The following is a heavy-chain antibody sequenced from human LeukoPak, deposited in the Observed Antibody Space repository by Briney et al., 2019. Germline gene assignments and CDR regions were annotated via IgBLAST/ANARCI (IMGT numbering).Heavy chain of an antibody. J-gene: IGHJ3*02. CDR1: GYTFTGYY. Sequence: ASVKVSCKASGYTFTGYYMHWVRQAPGQGLEWMGRINPNSGGTNYAQKFQGRVTMTRDTSISTAYMELSRLRSDDTAVYYCARPIEYYYDSSGYSIWGQGTMVTVS. CDR2: INPNSGGT. D-gene: IGHD3-22*01. V-gene: IGHV1-2*06. CDR3: ARPIEYYYDSSGYSI.